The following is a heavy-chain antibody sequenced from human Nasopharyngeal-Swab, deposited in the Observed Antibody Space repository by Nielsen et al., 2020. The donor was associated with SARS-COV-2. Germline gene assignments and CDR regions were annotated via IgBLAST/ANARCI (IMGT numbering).Heavy chain of an antibody. Sequence: GESLKISCAASGFTFSNAWMSWVRQAPGKGLEWVGRRKSKTDGGTPDYAAPVKGRFTISRDDSKNTLYLQMNSLKTEDTAVYYCTTISLWYMDVWGKGTTVTVSS. V-gene: IGHV3-15*01. J-gene: IGHJ6*03. CDR1: GFTFSNAW. D-gene: IGHD2-21*01. CDR2: RKSKTDGGTP. CDR3: TTISLWYMDV.